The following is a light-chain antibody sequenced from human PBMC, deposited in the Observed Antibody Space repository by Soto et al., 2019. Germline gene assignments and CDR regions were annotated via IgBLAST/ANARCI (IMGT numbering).Light chain of an antibody. CDR3: QQYGSSSWT. J-gene: IGKJ1*01. Sequence: IGMTQSPATLSVSPGERATLSCRASQSVSSNLAWYQQKPGQAPTLVIYGASARATGIPARFSGSGSGTEFTLTISRLEPEDFAVYYCQQYGSSSWTFGQGTKV. CDR1: QSVSSN. CDR2: GAS. V-gene: IGKV3-15*01.